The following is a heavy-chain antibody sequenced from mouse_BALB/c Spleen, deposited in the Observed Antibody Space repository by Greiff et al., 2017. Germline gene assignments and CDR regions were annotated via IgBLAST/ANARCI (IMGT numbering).Heavy chain of an antibody. V-gene: IGHV1-14*01. D-gene: IGHD1-1*01. J-gene: IGHJ4*01. CDR2: INPYNDGT. CDR3: ARGTVDRAMDY. CDR1: GYTFTSYV. Sequence: VQLQQPGAELVKPGASVKMSCKASGYTFTSYVMHWVKQKPGQGLEWIGYINPYNDGTKYNEKFKGKATLTSDKSSSTAYMELSSLTSEDSAVYYCARGTVDRAMDYWGQGTSVTVSS.